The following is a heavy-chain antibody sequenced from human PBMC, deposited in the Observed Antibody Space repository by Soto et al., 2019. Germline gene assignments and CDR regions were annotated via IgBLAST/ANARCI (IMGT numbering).Heavy chain of an antibody. J-gene: IGHJ5*02. CDR2: IYYSGST. D-gene: IGHD3-3*01. CDR1: GGSISSYY. CDR3: ARQGSGYYDFWSGYSDNWFDP. Sequence: ASETLSLTCTVSGGSISSYYWSWIRQPPGKGLEWIGYIYYSGSTNYNPSLKSRVTISVDTSKNQFSLKLSSVTAADTAVYYCARQGSGYYDFWSGYSDNWFDPWGQGTLVTVSS. V-gene: IGHV4-59*08.